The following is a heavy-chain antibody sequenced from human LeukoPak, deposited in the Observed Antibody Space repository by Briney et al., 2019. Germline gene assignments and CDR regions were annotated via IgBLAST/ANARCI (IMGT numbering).Heavy chain of an antibody. CDR2: IYYSGST. CDR3: AAESDSAWFTGGDFDY. D-gene: IGHD2-8*02. Sequence: SETLSLTCTVSGGSISSSSYYWGWIRQPPGKGLEWIGSIYYSGSTYYNPSLKSRVTISVDTSKNQFSLKLRSVTAADTAVYYCAAESDSAWFTGGDFDYWGQGTLVTVSS. CDR1: GGSISSSSYY. V-gene: IGHV4-39*07. J-gene: IGHJ4*02.